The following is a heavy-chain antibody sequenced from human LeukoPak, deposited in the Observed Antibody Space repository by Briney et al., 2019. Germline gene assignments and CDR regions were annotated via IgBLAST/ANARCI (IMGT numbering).Heavy chain of an antibody. CDR1: DGSITTSDCY. Sequence: SETLSLTCSVSDGSITTSDCYWGWIRQPPGKGLEWIGSIYHSGSTYYNSSLQSRVALSVDTSKNHISLKLTSVTAADTAVYYCARHTVTTPHFDYWGQGTLVTVSS. CDR2: IYHSGST. CDR3: ARHTVTTPHFDY. V-gene: IGHV4-39*07. J-gene: IGHJ4*02. D-gene: IGHD4-17*01.